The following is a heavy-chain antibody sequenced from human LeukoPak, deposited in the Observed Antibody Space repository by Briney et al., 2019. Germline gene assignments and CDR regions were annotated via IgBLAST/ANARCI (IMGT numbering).Heavy chain of an antibody. J-gene: IGHJ4*02. CDR3: ARQGPLTTAVTTRTNPFDY. CDR2: IYYSGGS. V-gene: IGHV4-59*08. Sequence: SGTLRLTCTVSGGSISSSYWSWIRQPPGKGLEWVAYIYYSGGSSYNPSPKSRVTISVDTSKTQFSLKLNSVPAADTAVYYCARQGPLTTAVTTRTNPFDYWGQGTLVTVSS. D-gene: IGHD4-11*01. CDR1: GGSISSSY.